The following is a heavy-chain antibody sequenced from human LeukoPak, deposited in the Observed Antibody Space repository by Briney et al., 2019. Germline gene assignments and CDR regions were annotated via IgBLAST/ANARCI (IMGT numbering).Heavy chain of an antibody. D-gene: IGHD2-21*02. Sequence: PSETLSLTCSVTGDFFSGGTSDWAWIRQPPGKGLEWIGNIYYRGSTHYSPSLESRVTISVDTSKNQFSLRLNSVTAADTAVYYCARAGVRTYCGSGCYSDYFDSWGQGTLVTVSS. CDR3: ARAGVRTYCGSGCYSDYFDS. CDR2: IYYRGST. J-gene: IGHJ4*02. CDR1: GDFFSGGTSD. V-gene: IGHV4-39*07.